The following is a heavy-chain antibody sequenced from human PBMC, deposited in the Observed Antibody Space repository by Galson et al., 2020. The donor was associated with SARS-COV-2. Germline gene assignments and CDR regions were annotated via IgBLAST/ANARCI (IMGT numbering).Heavy chain of an antibody. CDR3: ARGVYDNSGYSHSGDVYFDL. CDR2: VDDSGDV. D-gene: IGHD3-9*01. V-gene: IGHV4-39*07. J-gene: IGHJ2*01. Sequence: SETLSLTCTVSSYSINNNAYYWAWLRPPPGQRLESLGSVDDSGDVYYHPSLRRRLSISIDRSKSQFSLTLAAMTAADTAVYSWARGVYDNSGYSHSGDVYFDLGGRGSLVTVSS. CDR1: SYSINNNAYY.